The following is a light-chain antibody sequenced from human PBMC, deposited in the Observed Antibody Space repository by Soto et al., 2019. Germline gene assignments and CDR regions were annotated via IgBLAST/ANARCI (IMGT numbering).Light chain of an antibody. CDR3: QQYNDWPPIT. V-gene: IGKV3-15*01. J-gene: IGKJ3*01. Sequence: EVVMTQSPATLSLSPGAIATLPCRAIQSVSSDLAWYQQKPGQAPRLLIYGASTRATDIPARFSGGGSGTEFTLTISSLQSEDFAIYYCQQYNDWPPITCGPGTKVDI. CDR1: QSVSSD. CDR2: GAS.